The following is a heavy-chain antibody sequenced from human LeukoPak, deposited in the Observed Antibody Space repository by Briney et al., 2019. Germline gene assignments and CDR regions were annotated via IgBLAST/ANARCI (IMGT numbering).Heavy chain of an antibody. J-gene: IGHJ6*03. CDR2: IYHSGST. CDR3: ARHMGSNSWYYYYMDV. CDR1: GYSISSGYY. Sequence: SETLSLTCAVSGYSISSGYYWGWIRLSPGKGLEWIGSIYHSGSTYYNPSLKSRVTISVDTSKNQFSLKLSSVTTADTAVYYCARHMGSNSWYYYYMDVWGKGTTVTVSS. D-gene: IGHD6-13*01. V-gene: IGHV4-38-2*01.